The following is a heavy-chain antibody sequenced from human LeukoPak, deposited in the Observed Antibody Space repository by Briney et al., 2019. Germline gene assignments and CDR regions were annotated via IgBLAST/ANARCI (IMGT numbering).Heavy chain of an antibody. Sequence: PGGSLRLSCAASGFTVSSNYMSWDRQAPGKGLEWVSVIYSGGSTYYADSVKGRFTISRDNSKNTLYLQMDSLRAEDTAVYYCARENGYKVFDYWGQGTLVTVSS. V-gene: IGHV3-66*01. D-gene: IGHD5-24*01. CDR1: GFTVSSNY. J-gene: IGHJ4*02. CDR3: ARENGYKVFDY. CDR2: IYSGGST.